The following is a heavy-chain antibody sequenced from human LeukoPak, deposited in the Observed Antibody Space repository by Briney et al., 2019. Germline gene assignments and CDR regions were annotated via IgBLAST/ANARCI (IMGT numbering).Heavy chain of an antibody. J-gene: IGHJ4*02. D-gene: IGHD5-24*01. CDR2: ISSSSSYI. CDR1: GFTFSSYT. CDR3: ARDWDGYGAPGDY. V-gene: IGHV3-21*01. Sequence: GGSLRLSCAASGFTFSSYTMSWVRQAPGKGLEWVSSISSSSSYIYYADSVKGRFTISRDNAKNTLYLQMNSLRAEDTAVYYCARDWDGYGAPGDYWGQGTLVTVSS.